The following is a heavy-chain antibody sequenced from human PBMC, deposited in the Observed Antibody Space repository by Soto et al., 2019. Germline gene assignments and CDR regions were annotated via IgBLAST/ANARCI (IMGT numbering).Heavy chain of an antibody. CDR1: GFTFSSYG. V-gene: IGHV3-33*01. D-gene: IGHD1-26*01. Sequence: QVQLVESGGGVFQPGRSLRLSCAASGFTFSSYGMHWFREAPGKGLEWVAVIWYDGSNKYYADSVKGRFTISRDNSKNTLYLQMNSLRAEDRAVYYCARERKGGNSGSYYEDYWGQGTMVTVST. CDR2: IWYDGSNK. J-gene: IGHJ4*02. CDR3: ARERKGGNSGSYYEDY.